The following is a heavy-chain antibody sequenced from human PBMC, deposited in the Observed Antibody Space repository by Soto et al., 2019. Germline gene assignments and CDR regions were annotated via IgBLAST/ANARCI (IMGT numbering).Heavy chain of an antibody. Sequence: EVQLVESGGGLVQPGGSLRLSCEASGFTFRNYDMHWVRQGTGKGLEWVSGISAAGDPDYADAVEGRFTISRENAHNSFFLQMNSLRAVDTAVYYCARTDRDFYGLDVWGQGTTVIVSS. CDR1: GFTFRNYD. J-gene: IGHJ6*02. CDR2: ISAAGDP. V-gene: IGHV3-13*05. CDR3: ARTDRDFYGLDV.